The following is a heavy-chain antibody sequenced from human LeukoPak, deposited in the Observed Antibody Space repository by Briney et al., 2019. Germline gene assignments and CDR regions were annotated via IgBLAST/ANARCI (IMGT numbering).Heavy chain of an antibody. CDR2: INHSGST. D-gene: IGHD4-17*01. CDR1: GGSFSGYY. V-gene: IGHV4-34*01. J-gene: IGHJ4*02. Sequence: SETLSLTCAVYGGSFSGYYWSWIRQPPGRGLEWIGEINHSGSTNYNPSLKSRVTISVDTSKNQFSLKLSSVTAADTAVYYCASDYGEGEYWGQGTLVTVSS. CDR3: ASDYGEGEY.